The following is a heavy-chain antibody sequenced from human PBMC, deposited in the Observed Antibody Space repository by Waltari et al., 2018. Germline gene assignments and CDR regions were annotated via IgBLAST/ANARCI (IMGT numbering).Heavy chain of an antibody. V-gene: IGHV4-39*01. CDR3: AGPIAAAGIGRMDY. CDR1: GGSISSSSYY. CDR2: IYYSGST. Sequence: QMQLQESGPGLVKPLETLSLTCTVSGGSISSSSYYWGGIRQPPGKGLEWIGSIYYSGSTYYNPSLKSRVTISVDTSKNQFSLKLSSVTAADTAVYYCAGPIAAAGIGRMDYWGQGTLVTVSS. D-gene: IGHD6-13*01. J-gene: IGHJ4*02.